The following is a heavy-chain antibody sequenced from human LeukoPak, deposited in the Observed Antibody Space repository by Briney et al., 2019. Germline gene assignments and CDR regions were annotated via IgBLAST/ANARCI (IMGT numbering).Heavy chain of an antibody. Sequence: PSETLSLTCAVSGGSIISSNWWSWVRQPPGKGLEWIGEIFHSGSTNYNPSLKSRVTISVDKSKNQFSLKLSSVTAADTAVYYCARARGGSCYWECDYYYYGMDVWGQGTTVTVSS. CDR1: GGSIISSNW. J-gene: IGHJ6*02. D-gene: IGHD2-15*01. CDR2: IFHSGST. CDR3: ARARGGSCYWECDYYYYGMDV. V-gene: IGHV4-4*02.